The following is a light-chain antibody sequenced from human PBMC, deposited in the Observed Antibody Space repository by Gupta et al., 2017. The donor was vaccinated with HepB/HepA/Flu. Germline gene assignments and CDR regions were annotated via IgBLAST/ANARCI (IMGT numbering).Light chain of an antibody. CDR2: DVS. Sequence: CTGTSSDIGSDNYVSWYQQHPGKAPKLIIFDVSTRPSGLSNRFSGSKSGNTASLTISGPQDEDEADYYCSSFTTSSTWVFGGGTKLTVL. CDR3: SSFTTSSTWV. V-gene: IGLV2-14*04. J-gene: IGLJ3*02. CDR1: SSDIGSDNY.